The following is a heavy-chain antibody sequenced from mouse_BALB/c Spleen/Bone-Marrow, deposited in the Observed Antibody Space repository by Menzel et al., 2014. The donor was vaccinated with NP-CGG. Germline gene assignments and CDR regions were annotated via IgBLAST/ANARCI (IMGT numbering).Heavy chain of an antibody. Sequence: QVLLQQSGAELVKPGAPVKLSCKASGYTFTSYWMNWVKQRPGRGLEWIGRIDPSDSETHYNQKFKDKATLTVDKSSSTAYIQLSSLTSEDSAVYYCARNWVYFDYWGQGITLTVSS. CDR3: ARNWVYFDY. V-gene: IGHV1-69*02. J-gene: IGHJ2*01. D-gene: IGHD4-1*01. CDR1: GYTFTSYW. CDR2: IDPSDSET.